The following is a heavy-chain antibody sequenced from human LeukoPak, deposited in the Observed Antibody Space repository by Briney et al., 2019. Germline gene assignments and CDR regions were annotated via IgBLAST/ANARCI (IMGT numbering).Heavy chain of an antibody. Sequence: GRSLRLSCAASGFTFNNYAMHWVRQAPGKGLQWVAVISYDGSNKYYADSVKGRFTISRDNSKNTLYLQMNSLRAEDTAVYYCARIITMVRGVITTPGYWDQGTLVTVSS. CDR2: ISYDGSNK. CDR1: GFTFNNYA. V-gene: IGHV3-30*04. CDR3: ARIITMVRGVITTPGY. D-gene: IGHD3-10*01. J-gene: IGHJ4*02.